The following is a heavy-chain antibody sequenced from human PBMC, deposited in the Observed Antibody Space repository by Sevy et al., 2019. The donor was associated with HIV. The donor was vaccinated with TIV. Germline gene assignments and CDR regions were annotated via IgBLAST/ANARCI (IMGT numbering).Heavy chain of an antibody. CDR2: ISSSSSYI. V-gene: IGHV3-21*01. J-gene: IGHJ4*02. Sequence: GGSLRLSCAASGFTFSSYSMNWVRQAPGKGLEWVSSISSSSSYIYYADSVKGRFTISRDNAKNSLYLQMNSLRAEDTAVYYYARVDYVWGSYREYYFDYWGQGTLVTVSS. D-gene: IGHD3-16*02. CDR1: GFTFSSYS. CDR3: ARVDYVWGSYREYYFDY.